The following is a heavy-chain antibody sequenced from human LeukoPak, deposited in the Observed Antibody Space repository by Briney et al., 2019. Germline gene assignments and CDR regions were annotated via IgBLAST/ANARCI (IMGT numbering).Heavy chain of an antibody. J-gene: IGHJ6*02. CDR1: GGSISSSSYY. CDR3: ARNYGSGRSYYYGMDV. CDR2: IYYSGST. V-gene: IGHV4-39*01. Sequence: PSETLSLTCTVSGGSISSSSYYWGWLRQPPGKGLEWIGSIYYSGSTYYNPSLKSRVTISVDTSKNQFSLKLSSVTAADTAVYYCARNYGSGRSYYYGMDVWGQGTTVTVSS. D-gene: IGHD3-10*01.